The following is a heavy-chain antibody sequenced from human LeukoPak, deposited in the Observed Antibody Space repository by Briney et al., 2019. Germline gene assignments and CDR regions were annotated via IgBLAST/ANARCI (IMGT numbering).Heavy chain of an antibody. Sequence: SVKVSCKASGGTFSSYAISWVRQAPGQGLEWMGGIIPIFGTANYAQKFQGRVTITADESTSTAYMELSSLRSEDTAVYYCARDAMTSVTTSPYYFDYWGQGTLVTVSS. V-gene: IGHV1-69*01. D-gene: IGHD4-17*01. CDR1: GGTFSSYA. CDR3: ARDAMTSVTTSPYYFDY. CDR2: IIPIFGTA. J-gene: IGHJ4*02.